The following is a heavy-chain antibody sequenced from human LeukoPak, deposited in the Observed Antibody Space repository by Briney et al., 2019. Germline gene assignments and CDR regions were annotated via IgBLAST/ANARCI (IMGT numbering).Heavy chain of an antibody. CDR1: GFTFSDYY. D-gene: IGHD3-10*01. CDR2: ISSSGSTI. V-gene: IGHV3-11*01. CDR3: ASLYGSGSYYYYYYGMDV. J-gene: IGHJ6*02. Sequence: GGSLTLSCAASGFTFSDYYMSWIRQAPGKGLEWVSYISSSGSTIYYADSVKGRFTISRDNAKHSLYLQMNSLRAEDTAVYYCASLYGSGSYYYYYYGMDVWGQGTTVTVSS.